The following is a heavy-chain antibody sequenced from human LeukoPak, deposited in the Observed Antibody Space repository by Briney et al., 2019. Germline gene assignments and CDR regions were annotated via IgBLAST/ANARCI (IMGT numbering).Heavy chain of an antibody. CDR2: ISVSGSTI. CDR1: GFTFSSYE. CDR3: AGERVSCYGDCLDY. J-gene: IGHJ4*02. D-gene: IGHD2-21*02. Sequence: PGGSLRLSCAASGFTFSSYEMNWVRQAPGKGLEWVSYISVSGSTIYYADSVRGRFTISRDHAKNSLYLQMTSRRAQGTGFYYCAGERVSCYGDCLDYWGQGTLVTVSS. V-gene: IGHV3-48*03.